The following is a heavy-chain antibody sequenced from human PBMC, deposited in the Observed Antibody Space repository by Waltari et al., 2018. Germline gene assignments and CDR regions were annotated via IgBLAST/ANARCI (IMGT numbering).Heavy chain of an antibody. V-gene: IGHV3-48*01. CDR1: GFTFSSFS. CDR2: IISTTNTI. CDR3: VRDQNYAFDI. Sequence: EVQLEESGGGLVQPGGSLRLSCAASGFTFSSFSMTWVRQAPGKGLEWLSYIISTTNTISYADSVKGRFTISRDNAKNSLYLHMNSLRAEDTAVYYCVRDQNYAFDIWGQGTMVTVSS. J-gene: IGHJ3*02.